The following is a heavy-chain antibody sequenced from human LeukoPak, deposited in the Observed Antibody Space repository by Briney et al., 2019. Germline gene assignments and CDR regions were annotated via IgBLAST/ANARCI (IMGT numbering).Heavy chain of an antibody. CDR2: IFYSGGT. Sequence: SETLSLTCTVSGVSIRSLSYYWAWIRQPPGKGLEWIGSIFYSGGTYDNPSLKSRLTLSVDTSKNQFSLRLNSVTPEDTAVYYCAGSSSTNWFDPWGQGTLVTASS. J-gene: IGHJ5*02. V-gene: IGHV4-39*01. D-gene: IGHD6-13*01. CDR3: AGSSSTNWFDP. CDR1: GVSIRSLSYY.